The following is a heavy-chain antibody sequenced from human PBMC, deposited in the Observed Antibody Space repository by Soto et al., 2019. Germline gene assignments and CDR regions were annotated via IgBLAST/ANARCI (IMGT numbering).Heavy chain of an antibody. Sequence: SETLSLTCAVSGDTISTGGYCWAWIRQPPGKALEWIGHTYHSGNPYYNPSLKSRVIISVDRSKNQFSLKLSSVTAADTAVYYCASKYYYDSSGYPNYYYYYGMDVWGQGTTVTVSS. CDR3: ASKYYYDSSGYPNYYYYYGMDV. CDR1: GDTISTGGYC. CDR2: TYHSGNP. J-gene: IGHJ6*02. D-gene: IGHD3-22*01. V-gene: IGHV4-30-2*01.